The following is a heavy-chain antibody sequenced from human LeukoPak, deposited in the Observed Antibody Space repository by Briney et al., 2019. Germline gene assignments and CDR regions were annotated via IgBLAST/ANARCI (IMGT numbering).Heavy chain of an antibody. CDR1: GGSFSGYY. Sequence: SETLSLTCAVYGGSFSGYYWSWIRQPPGKGLEWIGEINHSGSTNYNPSLKSRVTISVDTSKNQFSLKLSSVTAADTTVYYCARLGATVTTNAFDIWGQGTMVTVSS. J-gene: IGHJ3*02. V-gene: IGHV4-34*01. CDR2: INHSGST. D-gene: IGHD4-17*01. CDR3: ARLGATVTTNAFDI.